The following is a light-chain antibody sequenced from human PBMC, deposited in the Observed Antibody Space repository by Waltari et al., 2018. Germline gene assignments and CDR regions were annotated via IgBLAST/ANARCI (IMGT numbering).Light chain of an antibody. CDR3: GTWDSSLNGHWV. CDR2: ENN. V-gene: IGLV1-51*02. J-gene: IGLJ3*02. Sequence: QSVLTQPPSVSSAPGQKVSISCSGSSSNIAKNYVSWYRQVPGTAPQLLIYENNKRPSGIPDRVAGSKSGTAATLGITGLQTGDEADYYGGTWDSSLNGHWVFGGGTKVTVL. CDR1: SSNIAKNY.